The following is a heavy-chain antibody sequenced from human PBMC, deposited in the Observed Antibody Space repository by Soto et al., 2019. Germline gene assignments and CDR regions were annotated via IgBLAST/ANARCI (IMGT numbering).Heavy chain of an antibody. CDR3: VKDVSPGGADV. CDR2: IYWNGGDT. V-gene: IGHV3-9*01. D-gene: IGHD3-10*01. J-gene: IGHJ6*02. Sequence: GGSLILSCAASGFTFSSYSMNWVRKPPGKGLEWVSGIYWNGGDTGYADSVKGRFTISIDKAQNFLYLQMNSLRPEDTAFYYCVKDVSPGGADVWGQGTTVTVSS. CDR1: GFTFSSYS.